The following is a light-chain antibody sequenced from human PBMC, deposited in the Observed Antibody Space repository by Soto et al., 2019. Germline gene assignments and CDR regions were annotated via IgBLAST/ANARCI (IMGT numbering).Light chain of an antibody. J-gene: IGKJ1*01. Sequence: DIQMTQSPSTLSASVGDRVTITCRASQSISSWLAWYQQKPGKAPKLLIYDASSLESGVPSRFSGSGSGTEFTLTISSLQPDDFATYYCQQYISYSWTLGQGTKVDIK. CDR1: QSISSW. V-gene: IGKV1-5*01. CDR2: DAS. CDR3: QQYISYSWT.